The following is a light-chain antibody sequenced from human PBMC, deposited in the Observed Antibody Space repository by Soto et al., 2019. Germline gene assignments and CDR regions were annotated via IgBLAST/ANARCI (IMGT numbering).Light chain of an antibody. CDR3: QRYHSYWK. CDR2: WAS. V-gene: IGKV1-5*03. J-gene: IGKJ1*01. Sequence: DIQMTQSPSTLSASVGDRVTITCRTSQNIYSWLAWYQQKPGEAPKLLIYWASTVESRGPARFSGSGSGTEFTLTISSLQPDDVTTYYCQRYHSYWKFGQGTKVDIK. CDR1: QNIYSW.